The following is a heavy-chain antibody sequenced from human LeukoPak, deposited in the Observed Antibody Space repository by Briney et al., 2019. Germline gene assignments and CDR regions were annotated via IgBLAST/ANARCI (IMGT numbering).Heavy chain of an antibody. D-gene: IGHD2-2*01. V-gene: IGHV1-2*02. CDR1: VYTFTNFY. Sequence: ASVKVSCKASVYTFTNFYIHWVRQAPGQGLEWMGWMNPKSGDTSYAREFQDRVTMTRDTSLSTAYMELSRLRSDDTAVYFCARRPINCIITNCYVDYWGQGTLVTVSS. CDR3: ARRPINCIITNCYVDY. J-gene: IGHJ4*02. CDR2: MNPKSGDT.